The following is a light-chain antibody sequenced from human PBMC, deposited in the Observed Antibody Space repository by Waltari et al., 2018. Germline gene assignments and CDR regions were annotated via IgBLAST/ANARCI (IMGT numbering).Light chain of an antibody. J-gene: IGKJ5*01. Sequence: AIRMTQSPSSLSASIGDRVTISCRASQGVSTYLAWSQQKPGKAPSLLIHAASTLQSGVPSRFSGSGTGTDFTLTISSLQPEDFATYFCQQFDTFPLTFGQGTRLEIK. V-gene: IGKV1-8*01. CDR3: QQFDTFPLT. CDR2: AAS. CDR1: QGVSTY.